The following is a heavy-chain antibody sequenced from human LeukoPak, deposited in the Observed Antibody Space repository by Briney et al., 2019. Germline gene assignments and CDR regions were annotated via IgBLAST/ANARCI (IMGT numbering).Heavy chain of an antibody. CDR1: GFTFSDNG. Sequence: GGSLRLSCAASGFTFSDNGMSWVRQAPGKGLEWVSAISGSGGSTYYADSVKGRFTISRDNFKNTLYLQMNSLRAEDTAVYYCAKLHPDIVVVPAAMIDYWGQGTLVTVSS. CDR2: ISGSGGST. CDR3: AKLHPDIVVVPAAMIDY. J-gene: IGHJ4*02. D-gene: IGHD2-2*01. V-gene: IGHV3-23*01.